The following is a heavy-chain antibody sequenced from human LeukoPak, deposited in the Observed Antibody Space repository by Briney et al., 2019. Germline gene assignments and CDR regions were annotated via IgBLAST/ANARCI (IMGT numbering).Heavy chain of an antibody. CDR1: GFTFIDYD. V-gene: IGHV3-13*01. CDR3: ARGGIQVSGIDEFDY. D-gene: IGHD6-19*01. J-gene: IGHJ4*02. Sequence: GGSLRLSCAASGFTFIDYDMHWVRQVIGKGLEWVSAIGIRGDTHYSGSVKGRFTISRESAESSLYLQMNSLRAEDTAVYYCARGGIQVSGIDEFDYWGQGTLVTVSS. CDR2: IGIRGDT.